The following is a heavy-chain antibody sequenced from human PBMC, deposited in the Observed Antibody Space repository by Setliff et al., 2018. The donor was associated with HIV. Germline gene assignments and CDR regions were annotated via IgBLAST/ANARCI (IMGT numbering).Heavy chain of an antibody. CDR1: GFTSSRYT. Sequence: GGSLRLSCQASGFTSSRYTMNWVRQAPGKGLEWVSSISSTSIYKYYADSVKGRFTISRDNTKDSLYLQLDRLRVDDTAVYYCARAYNVYDYRFDSSGYDYWGQGTPVTVSS. CDR3: ARAYNVYDYRFDSSGYDY. J-gene: IGHJ4*02. CDR2: ISSTSIYK. D-gene: IGHD3-22*01. V-gene: IGHV3-21*04.